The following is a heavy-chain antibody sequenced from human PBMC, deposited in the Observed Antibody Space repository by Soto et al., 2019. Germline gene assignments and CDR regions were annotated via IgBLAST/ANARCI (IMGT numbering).Heavy chain of an antibody. D-gene: IGHD2-2*01. V-gene: IGHV3-30*04. CDR3: ARDDILVIPGGSYNYGMDV. Sequence: GWSLRLSCAASVFTFIDYAMHWVRQAPGKGLEWVAVVAYDGRSKYYADSVKGRFTISRDNSRTTVYLQMNSLRDEDTAMYYCARDDILVIPGGSYNYGMDVWGHGTTVTVSS. J-gene: IGHJ6*02. CDR2: VAYDGRSK. CDR1: VFTFIDYA.